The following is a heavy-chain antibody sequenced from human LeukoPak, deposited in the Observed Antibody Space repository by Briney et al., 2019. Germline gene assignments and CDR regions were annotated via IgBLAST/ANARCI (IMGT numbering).Heavy chain of an antibody. Sequence: SETLSLTCAVYGGSFSGYYWSWIRPPPGKGLEWIGEINLSGGTNYNPSLKSRVTISVDTSKNQFSPKLSSVTAADTAVYYCASAKVLLWFGARRTNWFDPWGQGTLVTVSS. CDR1: GGSFSGYY. V-gene: IGHV4-34*01. CDR3: ASAKVLLWFGARRTNWFDP. J-gene: IGHJ5*02. CDR2: INLSGGT. D-gene: IGHD3-10*01.